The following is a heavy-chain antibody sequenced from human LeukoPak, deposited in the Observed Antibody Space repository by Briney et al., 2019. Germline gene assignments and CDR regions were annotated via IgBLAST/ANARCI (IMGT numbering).Heavy chain of an antibody. CDR3: ARDWDHYDFWSGYPQGRYYFDY. V-gene: IGHV3-74*01. CDR2: INSDGSST. CDR1: GFTFSSYW. J-gene: IGHJ4*02. Sequence: GGSLRLSCAASGFTFSSYWMHWVRQAPGKGLVWVSRINSDGSSTNYADSVKGRFTISRDNAKNSLYLQMNSLRAEDTAVYYCARDWDHYDFWSGYPQGRYYFDYWGQGTLVTVSS. D-gene: IGHD3-3*01.